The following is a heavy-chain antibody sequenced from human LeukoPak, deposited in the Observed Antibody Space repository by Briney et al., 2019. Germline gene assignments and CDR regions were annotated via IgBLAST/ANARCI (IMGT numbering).Heavy chain of an antibody. J-gene: IGHJ4*02. D-gene: IGHD6-13*01. CDR2: IKQDGSEK. CDR3: ARDKAAGTFDH. V-gene: IGHV3-7*01. Sequence: PGGSLTLSCAASGFTFSSYWMSWVRQAPGKGLEWVANIKQDGSEKYYVDSVKGRFTISRDNAKNSLYLQMNSLRAEDTAVYYCARDKAAGTFDHWGQGTLVSVSS. CDR1: GFTFSSYW.